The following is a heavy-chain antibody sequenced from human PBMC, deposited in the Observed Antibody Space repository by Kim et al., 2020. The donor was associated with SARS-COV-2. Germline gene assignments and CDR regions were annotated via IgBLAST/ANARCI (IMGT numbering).Heavy chain of an antibody. CDR3: ARRLFKSAQGPHYYYMDV. CDR2: IYYTGST. CDR1: GGSISSYY. J-gene: IGHJ6*03. Sequence: SETLSLTCTVSGGSISSYYWSWIRQPPGKGLEWIGYIYYTGSTNYNPSLKSRVTISVDRSKNQFSLKLSSVTAADTAVYYCARRLFKSAQGPHYYYMDVWGNGTTVTVSS. V-gene: IGHV4-59*01.